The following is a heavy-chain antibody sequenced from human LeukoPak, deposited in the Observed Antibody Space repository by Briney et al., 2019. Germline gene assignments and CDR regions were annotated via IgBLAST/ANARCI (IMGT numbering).Heavy chain of an antibody. CDR2: IYYSGST. J-gene: IGHJ4*02. CDR3: ARAWGSSWPFDY. V-gene: IGHV4-59*01. Sequence: SETLSLTCTVSGGSISSYYWSWIRQPPGKGLEWIGYIYYSGSTNYNPSLKSRVTISVDTSKNQFSLKLSSVTAADTAVYYCARAWGSSWPFDYWGQGTLVTVSS. D-gene: IGHD6-13*01. CDR1: GGSISSYY.